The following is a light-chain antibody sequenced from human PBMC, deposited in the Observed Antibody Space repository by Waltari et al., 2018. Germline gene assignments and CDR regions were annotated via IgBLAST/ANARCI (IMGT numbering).Light chain of an antibody. Sequence: QSVLTQPPSVSGDPGQTVTISCTGTNSNIGGYFVYWYQQFPGTAPKLLIYDNDKRPSGISDRFSASKSGASASLTITGLQPGDESNYHCGAWDSRLTAYVFGAGTRLAVL. J-gene: IGLJ1*01. CDR1: NSNIGGYF. CDR3: GAWDSRLTAYV. V-gene: IGLV1-51*01. CDR2: DND.